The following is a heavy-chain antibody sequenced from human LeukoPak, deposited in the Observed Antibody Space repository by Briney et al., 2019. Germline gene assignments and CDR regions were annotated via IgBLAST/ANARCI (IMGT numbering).Heavy chain of an antibody. Sequence: SETLSLTCTVSGGSISSYYWAWIRQPPGKGLEWIGSIYSSVSTYYNPSLKSRVTISVDTSKNQFSLRLSSVTAADTALYYCAYSGSYGHLGYWGQGIPVTVSS. J-gene: IGHJ4*02. D-gene: IGHD1-26*01. CDR2: IYSSVST. V-gene: IGHV4-39*01. CDR1: GGSISSYY. CDR3: AYSGSYGHLGY.